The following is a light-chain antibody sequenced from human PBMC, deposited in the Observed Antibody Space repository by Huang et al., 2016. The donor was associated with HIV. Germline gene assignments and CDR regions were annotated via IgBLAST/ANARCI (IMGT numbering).Light chain of an antibody. Sequence: DIVMTQSPLSLPVTPGEPASISCRSSQSLLHSNGYNYLDWYLQKPGQSPQLLIYLGSNRASGVPDRCSGSGSGTDFTLKSSRVEAEDVGVYYCMQALQTPLITFGQGTRLEIK. CDR1: QSLLHSNGYNY. J-gene: IGKJ5*01. CDR2: LGS. CDR3: MQALQTPLIT. V-gene: IGKV2-28*01.